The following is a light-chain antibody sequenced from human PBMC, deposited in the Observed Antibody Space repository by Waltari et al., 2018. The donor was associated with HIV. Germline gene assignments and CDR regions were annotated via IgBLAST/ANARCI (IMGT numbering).Light chain of an antibody. Sequence: NFMLTQPHSVSESPGQTVTISCTRSSGSIASNYVQWYQQRPGRAPTTVIYEDNQRPPGFPDRFSGSIDSSSNSASRTISGLKTEDEADYYCQSYDGSTWVFGGGTKLTVL. CDR3: QSYDGSTWV. CDR2: EDN. CDR1: SGSIASNY. J-gene: IGLJ3*02. V-gene: IGLV6-57*03.